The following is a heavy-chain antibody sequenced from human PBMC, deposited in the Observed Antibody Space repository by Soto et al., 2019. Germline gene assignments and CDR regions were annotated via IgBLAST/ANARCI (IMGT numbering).Heavy chain of an antibody. CDR2: IWYDGSNK. CDR3: ARDSSAALDY. CDR1: GFTFSSFG. Sequence: PGGSLRLSCAASGFTFSSFGIHWVRQAPGKGLEWVAVIWYDGSNKYYADSVKGRFTFSRDNSKNTLYLQMNSLRAEDTAVYYCARDSSAALDYWGQGTLVTVSS. D-gene: IGHD2-2*01. J-gene: IGHJ4*02. V-gene: IGHV3-33*01.